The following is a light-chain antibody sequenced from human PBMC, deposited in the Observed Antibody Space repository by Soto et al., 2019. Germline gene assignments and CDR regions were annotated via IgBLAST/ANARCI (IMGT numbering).Light chain of an antibody. CDR2: EVS. J-gene: IGLJ1*01. CDR3: SSYTSNYV. CDR1: SSDVGGYNY. Sequence: QSALTQPASVSGSPGQSITISCTGTSSDVGGYNYVSWYQQHPGKAPKLMIYEVSNRPSGVSNRFSGSKSGNTASLTISGLQAEDEADYYCSSYTSNYVFGTGTKLTVL. V-gene: IGLV2-14*01.